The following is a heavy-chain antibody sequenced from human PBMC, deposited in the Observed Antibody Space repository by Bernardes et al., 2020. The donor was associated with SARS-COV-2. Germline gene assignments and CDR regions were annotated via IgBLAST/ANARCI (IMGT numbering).Heavy chain of an antibody. J-gene: IGHJ6*02. CDR3: SSSEYYNDYYFYGMDV. D-gene: IGHD3-10*01. Sequence: SETLSLTCSVSGGSVSSYYWNWIRQSPGKGLEWIGYIYHSGRTISNPSLKSRVTISVNTAKNQLSLKLSSVTAADTAVYYSSSSEYYNDYYFYGMDVWGQGTTVAVSS. V-gene: IGHV4-59*02. CDR2: IYHSGRT. CDR1: GGSVSSYY.